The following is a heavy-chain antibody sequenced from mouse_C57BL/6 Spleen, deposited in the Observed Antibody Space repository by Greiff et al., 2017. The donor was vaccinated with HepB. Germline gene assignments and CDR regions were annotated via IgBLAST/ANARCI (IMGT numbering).Heavy chain of an antibody. CDR3: ARKRGDWYFDV. CDR1: GYTFTDYY. CDR2: INPYNGGT. J-gene: IGHJ1*03. V-gene: IGHV1-19*01. Sequence: EVQLQQSGPVLVKPGASVKMSCKASGYTFTDYYMNWVKQSHGKSLEWIGVINPYNGGTSYNQKFKGKATLTVDKSSSTAYMELNSLTSEDSAVYYCARKRGDWYFDVWGTGTTVTVSS.